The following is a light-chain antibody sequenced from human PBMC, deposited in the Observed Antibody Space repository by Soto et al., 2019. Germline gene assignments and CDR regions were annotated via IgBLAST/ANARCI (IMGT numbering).Light chain of an antibody. CDR3: QQYNSNYRLWT. J-gene: IGKJ1*01. CDR2: QAS. CDR1: QSISSW. V-gene: IGKV1-5*03. Sequence: DIQMTQSPSTLSASMGDTVTITCRASQSISSWLAWYQHKPGKAPKLLICQASILHSGVPSRFSGSGSGTDFTLTITGLQPDDFATYYCQQYNSNYRLWTFGQGTKVEIK.